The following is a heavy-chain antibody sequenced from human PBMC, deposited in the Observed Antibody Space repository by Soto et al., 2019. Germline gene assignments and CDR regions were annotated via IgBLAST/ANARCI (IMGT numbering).Heavy chain of an antibody. CDR1: GDSISSSKW. CDR2: IYHSGST. V-gene: IGHV4-4*02. J-gene: IGHJ4*02. Sequence: SETLSLTCAVSGDSISSSKWWSWVRQPPGKGLEWIGEIYHSGSTNYNPSLKSRVTISVDTSKNQFSLKLSSVTAADTAVYYCARVYGLDLFDYWGQGTLVTVSS. CDR3: ARVYGLDLFDY. D-gene: IGHD2-8*01.